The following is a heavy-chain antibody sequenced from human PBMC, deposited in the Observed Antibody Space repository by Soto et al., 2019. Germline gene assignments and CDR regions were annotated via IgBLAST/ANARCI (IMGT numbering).Heavy chain of an antibody. CDR3: ARTLLTASMVRGVNDY. Sequence: SGPTLVNPTQTLTLTCTFSGFSLSTSGMCVSWIRQPPGKALEWLALIDWDDDKYYSTSLKTRLTISKDTSKNQVVLTMTNMDPVDTATYYCARTLLTASMVRGVNDYWGQGTLVTVSS. CDR1: GFSLSTSGMC. J-gene: IGHJ4*02. D-gene: IGHD3-10*01. CDR2: IDWDDDK. V-gene: IGHV2-70*01.